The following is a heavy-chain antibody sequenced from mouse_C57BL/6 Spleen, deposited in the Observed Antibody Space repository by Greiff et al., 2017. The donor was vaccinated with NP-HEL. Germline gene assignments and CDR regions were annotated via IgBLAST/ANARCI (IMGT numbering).Heavy chain of an antibody. V-gene: IGHV1-82*01. J-gene: IGHJ2*01. CDR1: GYAFSSSW. CDR3: ARSGITTVVADY. D-gene: IGHD1-1*01. CDR2: IYPGDGDT. Sequence: ESGPELVKPGASVKISCKASGYAFSSSWMNWVKQRPGKGLEWIGRIYPGDGDTNYNGKFKGKATLTADKSSSTAYMQLSSLTSEDSAVYFCARSGITTVVADYWGQGTTLTVSS.